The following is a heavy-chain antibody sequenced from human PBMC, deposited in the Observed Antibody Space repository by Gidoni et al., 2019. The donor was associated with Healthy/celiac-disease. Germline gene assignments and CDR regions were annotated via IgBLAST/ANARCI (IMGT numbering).Heavy chain of an antibody. Sequence: WMGGFDPEDGETIYAQKFQGRVTMTEDTSTDTAYMELSSLRSEDTAVYYCAIRGSLEDYYYYMDVWGKGTTVTVSS. CDR3: AIRGSLEDYYYYMDV. CDR2: FDPEDGET. D-gene: IGHD3-3*01. V-gene: IGHV1-24*01. J-gene: IGHJ6*03.